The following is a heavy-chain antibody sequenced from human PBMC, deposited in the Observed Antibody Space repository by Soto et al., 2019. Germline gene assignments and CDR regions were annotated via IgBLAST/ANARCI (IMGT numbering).Heavy chain of an antibody. CDR3: ARGTPILTGYSENYYYYGMDV. Sequence: PSETLSLTCTVSGGSISSSYWSWIRQPPGKGLEYIGYIYHSGSINYKPSLKSRVTISLDKSKNHFSLKLSSVTAADTAVYYCARGTPILTGYSENYYYYGMDVWGQGTTVTVSS. D-gene: IGHD3-9*01. J-gene: IGHJ6*02. V-gene: IGHV4-59*12. CDR1: GGSISSSY. CDR2: IYHSGSI.